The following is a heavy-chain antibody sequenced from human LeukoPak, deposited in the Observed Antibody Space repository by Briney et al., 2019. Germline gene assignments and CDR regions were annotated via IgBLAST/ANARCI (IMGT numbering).Heavy chain of an antibody. Sequence: GGSLRLFCAASGFTFSSYWMHWVRQAPGKGLVWVSRINSDGSSTSYADSVKGRFTISRDNAKNTLYLQMNSLRADDTAVYYCARVQGHPPNGLDIWGQGTMVTVSS. CDR1: GFTFSSYW. CDR2: INSDGSST. J-gene: IGHJ3*02. CDR3: ARVQGHPPNGLDI. V-gene: IGHV3-74*01. D-gene: IGHD2-8*01.